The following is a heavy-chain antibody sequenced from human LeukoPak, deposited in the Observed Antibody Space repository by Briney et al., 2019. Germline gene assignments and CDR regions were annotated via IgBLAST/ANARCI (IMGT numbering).Heavy chain of an antibody. CDR1: GFTFTIYA. J-gene: IGHJ4*02. Sequence: GESLRLSCAASGFTFTIYALTWVRQAPGRGLEWVSIIGGDGVYTYYADSVKGRFTISKDNSKNTLYLQINSLRVEDTAVYFCAKKMGNGAFYAFDSWGQGTLVTVSS. CDR2: IGGDGVYT. CDR3: AKKMGNGAFYAFDS. V-gene: IGHV3-23*01. D-gene: IGHD2-8*01.